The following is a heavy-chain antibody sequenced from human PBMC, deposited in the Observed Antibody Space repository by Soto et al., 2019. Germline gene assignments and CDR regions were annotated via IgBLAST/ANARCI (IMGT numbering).Heavy chain of an antibody. Sequence: SETLSLTCTVSGGSINSYYWGWIRQPPGKGLEWIGYIYYSGSTNYNPSLKSRVTISVDTSKNQFSLKLSSVSAADTAVYYCARDGYSSSWYDYWGQGTLVTVSS. CDR1: GGSINSYY. V-gene: IGHV4-59*01. J-gene: IGHJ4*02. CDR3: ARDGYSSSWYDY. D-gene: IGHD6-13*01. CDR2: IYYSGST.